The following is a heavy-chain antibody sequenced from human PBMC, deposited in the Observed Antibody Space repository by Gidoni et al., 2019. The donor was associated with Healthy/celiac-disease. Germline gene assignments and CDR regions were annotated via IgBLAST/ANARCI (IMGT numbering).Heavy chain of an antibody. CDR2: ISGSGGST. Sequence: EVQLLESGGGLVQPGGSLRLSCAASGFTFSSYAMSWVRQAPGKGLGWVSAISGSGGSTYYADSVKGRFTISRDNSKNTLYLQMNSLRSEDTAVYYCAKQPHYDILTGYHKKNWFDPWGQGTLVTVSS. J-gene: IGHJ5*02. V-gene: IGHV3-23*01. CDR3: AKQPHYDILTGYHKKNWFDP. D-gene: IGHD3-9*01. CDR1: GFTFSSYA.